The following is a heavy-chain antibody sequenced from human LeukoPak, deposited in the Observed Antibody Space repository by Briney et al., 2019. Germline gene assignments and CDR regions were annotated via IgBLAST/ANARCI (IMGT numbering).Heavy chain of an antibody. CDR3: VRARGCSNCVLTDGFDS. CDR1: GRLFTSYG. D-gene: IGHD6-13*01. CDR2: KSNFDGDT. Sequence: ASVKVSCKASGRLFTSYGIAWVRQAPGEGLEWVGWKSNFDGDTKVAEKLQGRVTQTTDTSTSTAYMELTSLTVDDTAVYYCVRARGCSNCVLTDGFDSWGHGTKVTVSS. V-gene: IGHV1-18*01. J-gene: IGHJ3*01.